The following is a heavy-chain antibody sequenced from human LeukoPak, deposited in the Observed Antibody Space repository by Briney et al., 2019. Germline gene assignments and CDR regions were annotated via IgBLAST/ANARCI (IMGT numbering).Heavy chain of an antibody. Sequence: AASVKVSCKASGGTFGSYGINWVRQAPGQGLEWMGVIIPIFATANNAQKFQGRVTITADESTSTAYMELNSLRSEDTAVYYCARALTYDSSGYYPVYYFDYWGQGTLVTVSS. CDR3: ARALTYDSSGYYPVYYFDY. CDR1: GGTFGSYG. V-gene: IGHV1-69*13. J-gene: IGHJ4*02. D-gene: IGHD3-22*01. CDR2: IIPIFATA.